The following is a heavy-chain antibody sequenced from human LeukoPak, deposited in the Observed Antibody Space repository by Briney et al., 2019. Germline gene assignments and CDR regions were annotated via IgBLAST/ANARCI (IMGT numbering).Heavy chain of an antibody. CDR2: IGSSRSI. J-gene: IGHJ4*02. CDR3: AREGVRGYTEAFDY. D-gene: IGHD5-12*01. Sequence: GGSLRLSCAASGFTFSIYIMNWVRQAPGKGLEWVSAIGSSRSIYYADPVKGRFTVSRDDAKNSLYLQMNSLRAEDTAVYYCAREGVRGYTEAFDYWGQGTLVTVSS. V-gene: IGHV3-21*01. CDR1: GFTFSIYI.